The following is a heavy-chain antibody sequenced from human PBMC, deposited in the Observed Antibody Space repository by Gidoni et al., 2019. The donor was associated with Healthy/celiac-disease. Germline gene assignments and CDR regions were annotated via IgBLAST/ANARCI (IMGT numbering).Heavy chain of an antibody. D-gene: IGHD1-26*01. V-gene: IGHV4-34*01. CDR1: GGSFSGYY. Sequence: QVQLQQWGAGLLKPSETLSPTCAVYGGSFSGYYWSWIRQPPGKGLEWIGEINHSGSTNYNPSLKSRVTRSVDTSKNQFSLKLSSVTAADTAVYYCALRKVGATGSRYFDYWGQGTLVTVSS. J-gene: IGHJ4*02. CDR2: INHSGST. CDR3: ALRKVGATGSRYFDY.